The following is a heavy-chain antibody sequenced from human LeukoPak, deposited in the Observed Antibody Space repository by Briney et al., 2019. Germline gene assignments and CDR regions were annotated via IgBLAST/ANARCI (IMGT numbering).Heavy chain of an antibody. D-gene: IGHD1-1*01. CDR3: ARLPGWKDAFDI. Sequence: KSSQTLSLTCTVSGGSISSGGYYWSWIRQHPGKGLEWIGYIYYSGSTYYNPSLKSRVTISVDTSKNQFSLKLSSVTAADTAVYYCARLPGWKDAFDIWGQGTMVTVSS. CDR2: IYYSGST. CDR1: GGSISSGGYY. J-gene: IGHJ3*02. V-gene: IGHV4-31*03.